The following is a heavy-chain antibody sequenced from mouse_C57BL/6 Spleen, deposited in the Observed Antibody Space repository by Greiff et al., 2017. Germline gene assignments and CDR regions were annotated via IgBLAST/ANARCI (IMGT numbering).Heavy chain of an antibody. D-gene: IGHD1-1*01. CDR2: ISDGGSYT. V-gene: IGHV5-4*03. CDR3: ARGDYYGSSYWYFDG. J-gene: IGHJ1*03. Sequence: EVMLVESGGGLVKPGGSLKLSCAASGFTFSSYAMSWVRQTPEKRLEWVATISDGGSYTYYPDNVKGRFTISRDNAKNHLYLQMSHLKSEDTAMSSCARGDYYGSSYWYFDGWGTGTTVTVSS. CDR1: GFTFSSYA.